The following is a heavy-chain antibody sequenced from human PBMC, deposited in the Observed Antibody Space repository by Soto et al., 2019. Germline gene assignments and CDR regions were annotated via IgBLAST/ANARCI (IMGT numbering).Heavy chain of an antibody. Sequence: GGSLRLSCAASGFTFSSYGMHWVRQAPGKGLEWVAVISYDGSNKYYADSVKGRFTISRDNSKNTLYLQMNSLRAEDTAVYYCAKELGYGDYGYGGVFFDIWGQGTMVTVSS. CDR1: GFTFSSYG. J-gene: IGHJ3*02. CDR2: ISYDGSNK. CDR3: AKELGYGDYGYGGVFFDI. D-gene: IGHD4-17*01. V-gene: IGHV3-30*18.